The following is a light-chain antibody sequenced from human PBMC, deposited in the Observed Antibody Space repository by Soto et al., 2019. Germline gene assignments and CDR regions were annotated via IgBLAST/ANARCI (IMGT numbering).Light chain of an antibody. CDR3: ETWDSNIRV. V-gene: IGLV4-60*03. CDR1: SGHRSYI. CDR2: LEGSGSY. Sequence: QPVLTQSSSASASLGSSVKLTCTLSSGHRSYIIAWHQQQPGKAPRYLMKLEGSGSYNKGSGVPDRFSGSSSGAARYLTMSNLQSEDAADYYCETWDSNIRVFGGGTKVTVL. J-gene: IGLJ2*01.